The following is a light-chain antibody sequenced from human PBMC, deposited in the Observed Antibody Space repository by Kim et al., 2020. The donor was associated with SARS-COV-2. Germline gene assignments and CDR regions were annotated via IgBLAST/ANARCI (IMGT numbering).Light chain of an antibody. CDR2: EDN. V-gene: IGLV6-57*03. J-gene: IGLJ3*02. Sequence: GKTITNSCTRRNGSVAFRYVQWYQQRPGSAPTTVIYEDNQRPSGVPDRFSRSIDSSSNSASLSISGLKTADEADYYCQSYDSSNWVFGGGTQLTVL. CDR1: NGSVAFRY. CDR3: QSYDSSNWV.